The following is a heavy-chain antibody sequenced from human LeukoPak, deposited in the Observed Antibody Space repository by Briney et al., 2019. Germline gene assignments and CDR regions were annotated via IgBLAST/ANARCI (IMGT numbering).Heavy chain of an antibody. CDR2: IAKDGSYK. CDR1: GFTFTVDG. D-gene: IGHD1-14*01. Sequence: PGGSLRLSCVVYGFTFTVDGMDSVRQAPGKGLEWEAVIAKDGSYKSYGDSVKGRVTISRDNSKNTLYLQMNSLRPEDTAVYFCVSGPPLGPGDYWGQGTLVTVSS. CDR3: VSGPPLGPGDY. J-gene: IGHJ4*02. V-gene: IGHV3-30*03.